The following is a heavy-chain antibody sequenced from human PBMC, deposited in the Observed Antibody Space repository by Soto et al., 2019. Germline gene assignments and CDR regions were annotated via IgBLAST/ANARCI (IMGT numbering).Heavy chain of an antibody. CDR1: GFTFGNAW. CDR3: TTDPPPPHYGDPSA. CDR2: IKSKTDGGTT. J-gene: IGHJ4*02. V-gene: IGHV3-15*01. D-gene: IGHD4-17*01. Sequence: GGSRGLSWAASGFTFGNAWMSGVRRAPGKGRGWVGRIKSKTDGGTTDYAAPVKGRFTISRDDSKNTLYLQMNSLKTEDTAVYYCTTDPPPPHYGDPSAWGQGTLVTVSS.